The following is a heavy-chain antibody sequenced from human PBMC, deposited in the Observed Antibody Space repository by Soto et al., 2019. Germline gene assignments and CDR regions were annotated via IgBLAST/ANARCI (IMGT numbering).Heavy chain of an antibody. CDR2: ISYDGSNK. V-gene: IGHV3-30*18. CDR1: GVTFISYG. D-gene: IGHD2-15*01. Sequence: SLRLSCAAAGVTFISYGVSRVRQAQGKGLEWVAVISYDGSNKYYADSVKGRFTISRDNSKNTLYLQMNSLRAEDTAVYYCAKDSSGYCSGGSCYDFDYWGQGTLVTVSS. J-gene: IGHJ4*02. CDR3: AKDSSGYCSGGSCYDFDY.